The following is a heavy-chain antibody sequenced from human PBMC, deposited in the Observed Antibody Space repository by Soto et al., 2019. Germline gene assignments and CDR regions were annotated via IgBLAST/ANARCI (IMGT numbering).Heavy chain of an antibody. CDR3: SLQLDSVTPEDSALYYCAVTSNGDYRNYYGMDV. D-gene: IGHD3-10*01. J-gene: IGHJ6*02. Sequence: ASVKVSCKASGYTFSGFYMHWVRQAPGQGLEWMGWINPNSGGTDNAQKFQGRVTMSKWHTDYGVSVRGRITINADTSKNQFSLQLDSVTPEDSALYYCAVTSNGDYRNYYGMDVWGQGITVTVSS. CDR2: INPNSGGT. V-gene: IGHV1-2*02. CDR1: GYTFSGFY.